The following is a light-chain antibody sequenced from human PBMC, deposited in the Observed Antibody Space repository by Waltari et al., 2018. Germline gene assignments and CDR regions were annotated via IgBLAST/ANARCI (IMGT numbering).Light chain of an antibody. CDR1: SSDVGGYNY. V-gene: IGLV2-14*01. CDR3: SSYTSSHTWV. CDR2: EVT. Sequence: QSALTQPASVSGSPGQSITISCTGTSSDVGGYNYVSWYQQHPGKAPKFMIYEVTNRPSGVSNRFSGSKSGNTAYLTISGLRAEDEADYHCSSYTSSHTWVFGGGTKVTVL. J-gene: IGLJ3*02.